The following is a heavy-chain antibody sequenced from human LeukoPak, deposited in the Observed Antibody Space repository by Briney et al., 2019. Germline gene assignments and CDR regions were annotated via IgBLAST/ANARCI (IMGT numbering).Heavy chain of an antibody. V-gene: IGHV1-46*01. J-gene: IGHJ5*02. CDR1: GYTFTSYY. CDR3: AGGRSYDIANWFDP. Sequence: ASVKVSCKASGYTFTSYYIYWMRQAHGHGLDWMGIINPSGGRTNYAHKFQGRVTMTRDMSTSTVYMELSSLKSEDTAVYYCAGGRSYDIANWFDPWGQGTLVTVSS. CDR2: INPSGGRT. D-gene: IGHD3-9*01.